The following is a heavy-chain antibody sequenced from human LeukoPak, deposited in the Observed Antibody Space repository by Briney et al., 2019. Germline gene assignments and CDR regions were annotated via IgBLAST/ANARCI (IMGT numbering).Heavy chain of an antibody. D-gene: IGHD5-24*01. J-gene: IGHJ4*02. CDR1: GFTFSSYA. CDR2: ISYDGSNK. CDR3: ASDVDGPLD. V-gene: IGHV3-30-3*01. Sequence: TGGSLRLSCAASGFTFSSYAMHWVRQAPGKGLEWVAVISYDGSNKYYADSVKGRFTISRDNSKNTLYLQMNSLRAEDTAVYYCASDVDGPLDWGQGNLVTVSS.